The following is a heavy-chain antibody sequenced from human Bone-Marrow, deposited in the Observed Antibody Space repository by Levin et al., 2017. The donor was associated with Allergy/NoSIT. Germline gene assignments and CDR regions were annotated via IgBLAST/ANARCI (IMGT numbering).Heavy chain of an antibody. J-gene: IGHJ5*02. V-gene: IGHV3-21*01. CDR1: GFTFNTYN. CDR2: ISTSATYI. D-gene: IGHD2-8*02. CDR3: AGGPCSGGVCNMGDWFDP. Sequence: GGSLRLSCAASGFTFNTYNMNWVRQAPGNGLEWVSSISTSATYIHYADSVKGRFTISRDNAKNSLYLQMSSLRAEDTAVYYCAGGPCSGGVCNMGDWFDPWGQGTLVTVSS.